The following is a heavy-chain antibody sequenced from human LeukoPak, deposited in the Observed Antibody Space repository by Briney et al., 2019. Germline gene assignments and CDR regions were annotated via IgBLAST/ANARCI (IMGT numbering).Heavy chain of an antibody. CDR1: GYSFTTYW. V-gene: IGHV5-51*01. J-gene: IGHJ4*02. D-gene: IGHD3-3*01. CDR2: IYPGDSDT. CDR3: ARWGGSLHYFDY. Sequence: GESLKISCKASGYSFTTYWIGWVRQMPGKGLEWMGIIYPGDSDTRYSPSLQGQVTISADKSINTAYLQWSSLTASDTAMYFCARWGGSLHYFDYWGQGSLVTVSS.